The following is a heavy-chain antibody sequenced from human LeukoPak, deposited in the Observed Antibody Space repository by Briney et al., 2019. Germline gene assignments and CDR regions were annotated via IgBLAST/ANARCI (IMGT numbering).Heavy chain of an antibody. CDR2: INTNTGNP. CDR3: ARVVWAAARSIAFDI. D-gene: IGHD6-13*01. J-gene: IGHJ3*02. CDR1: GYTFTSYA. V-gene: IGHV7-4-1*02. Sequence: EASVKVSCKASGYTFTSYAMNWVRQAPGQGLEWMGWINTNTGNPTYAQGFTGRFVFSLDTSVSTAYLQISSLKAEDTAVYYCARVVWAAARSIAFDIWGQGTMVTVSS.